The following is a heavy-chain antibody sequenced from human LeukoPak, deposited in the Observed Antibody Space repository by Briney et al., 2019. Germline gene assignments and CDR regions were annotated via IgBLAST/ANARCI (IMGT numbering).Heavy chain of an antibody. CDR2: IYPGDSDA. J-gene: IGHJ4*02. V-gene: IGHV5-51*01. D-gene: IGHD3-10*01. CDR1: GYSFTSYW. CDR3: ARRYYYGSGSPFDY. Sequence: GEPLKISCKGSGYSFTSYWIGWVRQMPGKGLEWMGIIYPGDSDARSSPSFQGHVTISADKPLSTTSLQWSSLSASHTAPYYRARRYYYGSGSPFDYWGPGTLVTVSS.